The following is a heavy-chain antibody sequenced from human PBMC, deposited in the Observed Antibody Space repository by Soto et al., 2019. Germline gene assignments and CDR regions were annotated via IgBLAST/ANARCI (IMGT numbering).Heavy chain of an antibody. J-gene: IGHJ4*02. D-gene: IGHD3-3*01. CDR2: IIPIFGTA. CDR3: ARVSGRTPYFDY. V-gene: IGHV1-69*13. Sequence: ASVKVSCKASGGTFSSYAISWVRQAPGQGLEWMGGIIPIFGTANYAQKFQGRVTITADESTSTAYMELSSLRSEDTAVYYCARVSGRTPYFDYWGQGTLVTVSS. CDR1: GGTFSSYA.